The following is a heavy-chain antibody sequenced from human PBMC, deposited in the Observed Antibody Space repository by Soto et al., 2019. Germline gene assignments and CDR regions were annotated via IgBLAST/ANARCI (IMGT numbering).Heavy chain of an antibody. CDR3: ARGDYIWGSLRIRYFDY. Sequence: GGSLRLSCAASGFTFSSYAMSWVRQAPGKGLEWVSAISGSGGSTYYADSVKGRLTISRDNSKNTLYLQMNSLRAEDTAVYYCARGDYIWGSLRIRYFDYWGQGTLVTVSS. D-gene: IGHD3-16*01. J-gene: IGHJ4*02. CDR1: GFTFSSYA. CDR2: ISGSGGST. V-gene: IGHV3-23*01.